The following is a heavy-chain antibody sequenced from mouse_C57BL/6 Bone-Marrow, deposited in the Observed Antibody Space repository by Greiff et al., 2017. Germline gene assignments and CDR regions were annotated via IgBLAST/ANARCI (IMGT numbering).Heavy chain of an antibody. CDR2: ISDGGSYT. J-gene: IGHJ2*01. Sequence: EVKLVESGGGLVKPGGSLKLSCAASGFTFSSYAMSWVRQTPEKRLEWVATISDGGSYTYYPDNVKGRFTISRDNAKNNLYLQMSHLKSEDTAMYYCAGDRGVLKYYFDYWGQGTTLTVSS. CDR1: GFTFSSYA. CDR3: AGDRGVLKYYFDY. V-gene: IGHV5-4*01. D-gene: IGHD3-3*01.